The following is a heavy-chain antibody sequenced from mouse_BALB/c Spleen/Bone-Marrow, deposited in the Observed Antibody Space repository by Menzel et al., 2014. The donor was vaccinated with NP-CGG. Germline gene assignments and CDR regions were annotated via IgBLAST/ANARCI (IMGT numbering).Heavy chain of an antibody. CDR3: ARGENDYDASWCSDD. CDR2: IDPSDSYT. V-gene: IGHV1-69*01. Sequence: LLESGAELVMPGASVNLSCKASGYTFTSYWMHWVKQRPGQGLEWIGEIDPSDSYTNYNQKFKGKATLTVDKSSSTAYMQLSSLTSEDSADYYGARGENDYDASWCSDDWRAGAAATVS. CDR1: GYTFTSYW. J-gene: IGHJ1*01. D-gene: IGHD2-4*01.